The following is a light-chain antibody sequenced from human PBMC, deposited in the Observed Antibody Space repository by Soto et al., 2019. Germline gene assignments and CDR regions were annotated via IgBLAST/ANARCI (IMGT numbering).Light chain of an antibody. CDR3: QHYNSYGT. V-gene: IGKV1-5*01. CDR2: GAT. J-gene: IGKJ1*01. Sequence: DIRMTQSPSTLSASVGDRVTIACRASQSIDSWSAWYQQKPGKAPKLLIYGATSLETGVPSRFSASGSGTDFALTISSLQPGDFATYFCQHYNSYGTFGQGTKVEI. CDR1: QSIDSW.